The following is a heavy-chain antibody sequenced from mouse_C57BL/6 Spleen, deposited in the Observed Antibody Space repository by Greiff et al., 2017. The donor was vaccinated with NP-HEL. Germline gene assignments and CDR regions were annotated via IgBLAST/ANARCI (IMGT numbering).Heavy chain of an antibody. CDR3: TRANYGSRDWYFDV. D-gene: IGHD1-1*01. Sequence: EVQRVESGEGLVKPGGSLKLSCAASGFTFSSYAMSWVRQTPEKRLEWVAYISSGGDYIYYADPVKGRFTISRDNARNTLYLQMSSLKSEDTAMYYCTRANYGSRDWYFDVWGTGTTVTVSS. CDR1: GFTFSSYA. CDR2: ISSGGDYI. V-gene: IGHV5-9-1*02. J-gene: IGHJ1*03.